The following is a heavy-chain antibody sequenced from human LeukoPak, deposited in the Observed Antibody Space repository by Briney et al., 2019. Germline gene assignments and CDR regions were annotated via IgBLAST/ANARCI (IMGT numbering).Heavy chain of an antibody. CDR1: GFTFSSYW. Sequence: GGSLRLSCAASGFTFSSYWMSWVRQAPGKGLEWVANINQDGTEEYYVDSVKGRVTISRDNAKNSLYLQMNSLRAEDTAVYYCARESTMVRGVLDYWGQGTLVTDSS. V-gene: IGHV3-7*01. J-gene: IGHJ4*02. CDR3: ARESTMVRGVLDY. D-gene: IGHD3-10*01. CDR2: INQDGTEE.